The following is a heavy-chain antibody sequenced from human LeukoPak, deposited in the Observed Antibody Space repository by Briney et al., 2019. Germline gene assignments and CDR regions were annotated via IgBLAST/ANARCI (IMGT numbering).Heavy chain of an antibody. V-gene: IGHV3-11*01. Sequence: GGSLRLSCAASGFTFSDYYMSWIRQAPGKGLEWVSYISSSGSTIYYADSVKGRFTISRNNAKNSLYLQMNSLRAEDTAVYYCARDGRYCSGGSCYLDYWGQGTLVTVSS. J-gene: IGHJ4*02. D-gene: IGHD2-15*01. CDR2: ISSSGSTI. CDR3: ARDGRYCSGGSCYLDY. CDR1: GFTFSDYY.